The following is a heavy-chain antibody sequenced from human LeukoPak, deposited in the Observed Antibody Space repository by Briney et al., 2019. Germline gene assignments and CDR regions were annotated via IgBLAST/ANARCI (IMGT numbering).Heavy chain of an antibody. D-gene: IGHD4-23*01. CDR2: IYHGGST. CDR3: ARPFYGGNPEIIDWFDP. CDR1: GYSISSGYY. J-gene: IGHJ5*02. V-gene: IGHV4-38-2*02. Sequence: SETLSLTCTVSGYSISSGYYWGWIRQPPGKGLEWIGSIYHGGSTYYNPSLKSRVTISVDTSKNQFSLKLSSVTAADTAVYYCARPFYGGNPEIIDWFDPWGQGTLVTVSS.